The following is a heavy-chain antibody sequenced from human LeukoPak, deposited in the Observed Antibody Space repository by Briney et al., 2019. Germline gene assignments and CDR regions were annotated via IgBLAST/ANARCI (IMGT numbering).Heavy chain of an antibody. CDR1: GGTFSSYA. Sequence: SVKVSCKASGGTFSSYAISWVRQAPGQGLEWMGRIIPIFGTANYAQKFQGRVTITADKSTSTAYMELSSLRSEDTAVYYCASNVLGYCSGGSCPTGAFDIWGQGTMVTVSS. D-gene: IGHD2-15*01. V-gene: IGHV1-69*06. J-gene: IGHJ3*02. CDR3: ASNVLGYCSGGSCPTGAFDI. CDR2: IIPIFGTA.